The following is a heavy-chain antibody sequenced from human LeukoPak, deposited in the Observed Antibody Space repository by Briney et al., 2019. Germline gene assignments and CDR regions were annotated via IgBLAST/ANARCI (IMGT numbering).Heavy chain of an antibody. Sequence: GGSLRLSCAASGFTVSSNYMSWVRQAPGKGLEWVSVIYGGGSTYYADSVKGRFTISRDNSKNTLYLQMNSLRAEDTAVYYCAREFLVRGVPTPYYVDVWGKGTTVTVSS. CDR1: GFTVSSNY. D-gene: IGHD3-10*01. J-gene: IGHJ6*03. CDR2: IYGGGST. V-gene: IGHV3-53*01. CDR3: AREFLVRGVPTPYYVDV.